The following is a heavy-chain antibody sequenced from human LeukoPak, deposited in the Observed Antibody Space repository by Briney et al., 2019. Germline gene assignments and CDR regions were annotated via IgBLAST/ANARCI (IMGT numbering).Heavy chain of an antibody. CDR2: MNPNSGNT. J-gene: IGHJ4*02. CDR1: GYTFTGYY. D-gene: IGHD1-7*01. Sequence: ASVKVSCKASGYTFTGYYMHWVRQAPGQGLEWMGWMNPNSGNTGYAQKFQGRVTMTRNTSISTAYMELSSLRSEDTAVYYCARGQGELDYWGQGTLVAVSS. CDR3: ARGQGELDY. V-gene: IGHV1-8*02.